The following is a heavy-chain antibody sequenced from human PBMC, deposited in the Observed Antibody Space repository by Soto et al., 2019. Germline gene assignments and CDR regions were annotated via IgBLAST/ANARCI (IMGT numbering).Heavy chain of an antibody. Sequence: QVQLVQSGAEVKKPGSSVKVSCKASGGTFSSYTISWVRQAPGQGLEGMGRIIPILGIANYAQKFQGRVTITADKSTSTAYMELSSLRSEDTAVYYCAREMTTVTPFDYWGQGTLVTVSS. CDR3: AREMTTVTPFDY. CDR2: IIPILGIA. J-gene: IGHJ4*02. D-gene: IGHD4-17*01. V-gene: IGHV1-69*08. CDR1: GGTFSSYT.